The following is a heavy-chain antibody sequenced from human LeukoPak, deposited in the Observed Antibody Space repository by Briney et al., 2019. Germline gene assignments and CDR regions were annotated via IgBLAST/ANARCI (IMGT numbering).Heavy chain of an antibody. CDR1: GYSFTSYW. Sequence: PGESLKISCKGSGYSFTSYWIGWVRQMPGKGLEWMGIIYPGDSDTRYSPSFQGQVAISADKSISTAYLQWSSLKASDTAMYYCVRTPNYGSGSYVGNNWFDPWGQGTLVTVSS. J-gene: IGHJ5*02. V-gene: IGHV5-51*01. CDR3: VRTPNYGSGSYVGNNWFDP. D-gene: IGHD3-10*01. CDR2: IYPGDSDT.